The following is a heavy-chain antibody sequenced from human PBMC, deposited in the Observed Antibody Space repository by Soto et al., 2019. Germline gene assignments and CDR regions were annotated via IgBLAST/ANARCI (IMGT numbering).Heavy chain of an antibody. Sequence: SETLSLTCTVSGGSISNYYWGWIRQPPGKGLEWIGYLYYIGSANYNPSLKSRVTMSLDTSKTQFSLKLSSVTTADTAVYYCASQHYGRSSSSSFDPWGQGTLVTVSS. V-gene: IGHV4-59*01. CDR1: GGSISNYY. CDR3: ASQHYGRSSSSSFDP. CDR2: LYYIGSA. J-gene: IGHJ5*02. D-gene: IGHD6-6*01.